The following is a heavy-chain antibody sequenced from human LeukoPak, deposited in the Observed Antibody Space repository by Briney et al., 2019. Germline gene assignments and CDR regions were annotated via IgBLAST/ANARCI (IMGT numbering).Heavy chain of an antibody. CDR1: GFTFSDYY. CDR2: ISSSSSYT. Sequence: GGSLGLSCAASGFTFSDYYMSWIRKPPGKGLEWVSNISSSSSYTNYADSVKGRFTISRDNAKNSLYLQMNSLRAEDTAVYYCARFTVVTPDAFDIWGQGTMVTVSS. J-gene: IGHJ3*02. D-gene: IGHD4-23*01. V-gene: IGHV3-11*06. CDR3: ARFTVVTPDAFDI.